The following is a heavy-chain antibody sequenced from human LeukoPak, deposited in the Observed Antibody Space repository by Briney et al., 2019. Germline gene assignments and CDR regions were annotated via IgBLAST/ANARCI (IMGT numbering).Heavy chain of an antibody. CDR1: GGSFSGYY. CDR3: ARGIAARPDDYYYYMDV. D-gene: IGHD6-6*01. V-gene: IGHV4-34*01. CDR2: INHSGST. Sequence: SETLSLTCAVYGGSFSGYYWSWIRQPPGKGLEWIGEINHSGSTNYNPSLKSRVTISVDTSKSQFSLKLSSVTAADTAVYYCARGIAARPDDYYYYMDVWGKGTTVTVSS. J-gene: IGHJ6*03.